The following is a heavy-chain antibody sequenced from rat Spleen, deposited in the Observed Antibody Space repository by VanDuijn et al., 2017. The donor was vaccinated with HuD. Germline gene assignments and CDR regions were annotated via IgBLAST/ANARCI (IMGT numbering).Heavy chain of an antibody. CDR3: TSLFLPHCRAFNN. CDR1: GFSLTNYH. D-gene: IGHD3-6*01. V-gene: IGHV2-43*01. J-gene: IGHJ2*01. Sequence: QVQLKESGPGLVQPSQTLSLTCTVSGFSLTNYHVGWVRQSPGKGLEWMGVIWTGGTTAYHSSFNSRLSVSRDISKSQVFLKMNSLQTDDTAIYFCTSLFLPHCRAFNNWGQGVLVTVSS. CDR2: IWTGGTT.